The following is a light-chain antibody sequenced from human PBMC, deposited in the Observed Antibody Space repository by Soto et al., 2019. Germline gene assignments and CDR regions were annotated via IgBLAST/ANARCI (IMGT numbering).Light chain of an antibody. CDR3: QQRVT. CDR2: DAS. CDR1: QSVSTY. V-gene: IGKV3-11*01. Sequence: LVLRQSPVTLSLSPGDRATLSCRASQSVSTYLAWYRQTPGQAPRLLIYDASNRATGVPPRFSGSRSGTDFTLTISSLQPEDFATYYCQQRVTFGPGTKVDIK. J-gene: IGKJ3*01.